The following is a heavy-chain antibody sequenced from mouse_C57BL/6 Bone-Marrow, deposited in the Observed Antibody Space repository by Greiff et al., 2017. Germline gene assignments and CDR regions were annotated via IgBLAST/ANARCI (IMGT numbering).Heavy chain of an antibody. J-gene: IGHJ3*01. CDR1: GYTFTSSW. CDR2: IDPSDSYT. Sequence: QVRLQQSGAELVRPGTSVKLSCKASGYTFTSSWMHWVKQRPGQGLEWIGVIDPSDSYTNYNQKFKGKATLPVDTSSSAAYMQLSSLTSEDSAVYYCARSGFAYWGQGTLVTVSA. CDR3: ARSGFAY. V-gene: IGHV1-59*01.